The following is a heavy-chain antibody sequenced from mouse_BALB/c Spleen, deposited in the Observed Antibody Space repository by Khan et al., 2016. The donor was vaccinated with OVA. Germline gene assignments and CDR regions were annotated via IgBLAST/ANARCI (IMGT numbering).Heavy chain of an antibody. Sequence: EVQLQESGPGLVKPSQSLSLTCTVTGYSITSEYTWNWIRQFPGNKLEWMGFISYSGNTRYNPSLKSRISITRDTSKNQFFLQLNSVTSEDTATYYCARKDYYDDDPFAYWGQGTLVTVSA. CDR2: ISYSGNT. CDR1: GYSITSEYT. CDR3: ARKDYYDDDPFAY. V-gene: IGHV3-2*02. D-gene: IGHD2-4*01. J-gene: IGHJ3*01.